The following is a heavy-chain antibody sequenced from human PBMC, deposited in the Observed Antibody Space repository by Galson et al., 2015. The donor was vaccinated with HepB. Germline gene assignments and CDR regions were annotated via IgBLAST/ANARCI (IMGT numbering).Heavy chain of an antibody. CDR1: GFSLDDYA. V-gene: IGHV3-9*01. CDR2: ISWNSGNI. J-gene: IGHJ3*02. Sequence: SLRLSCAASGFSLDDYAMHWVRQAPGKGLEWVSGISWNSGNIGYADSVKGRFTISRDNAKNSLYLQMNSLRPEDAALYYCTKDIGDGVKLLEATIIYFVGKAFDIWGQGTMVTVSS. D-gene: IGHD5-24*01. CDR3: TKDIGDGVKLLEATIIYFVGKAFDI.